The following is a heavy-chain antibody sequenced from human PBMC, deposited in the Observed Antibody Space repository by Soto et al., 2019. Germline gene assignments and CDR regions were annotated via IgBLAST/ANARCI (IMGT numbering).Heavy chain of an antibody. CDR2: IYPGDSDT. D-gene: IGHD6-19*01. J-gene: IGHJ4*02. V-gene: IGHV5-51*03. Sequence: EVQLVQAGAEVKKPGESLKISCKGSGYSFTSYWIGWVRQMPGKGLEWMGIIYPGDSDTRYSPSFQGQVTISADKSISTAYLQWSSLKATDPAMNYCALDSSGWLGYFDYWGEGTLVTVSS. CDR1: GYSFTSYW. CDR3: ALDSSGWLGYFDY.